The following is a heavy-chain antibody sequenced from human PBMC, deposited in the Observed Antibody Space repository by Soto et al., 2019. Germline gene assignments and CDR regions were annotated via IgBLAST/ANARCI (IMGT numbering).Heavy chain of an antibody. CDR3: ARTIRGHGVKYFDY. J-gene: IGHJ4*02. CDR1: GDSVSSNSAA. V-gene: IGHV6-1*01. CDR2: TYYRSKWFN. Sequence: SQTLSLTCAISGDSVSSNSAAWNWIRLSPSRGLEWLGRTYYRSKWFNDHAVSVKSRITINPDTSKNQFSLQLNSVTPEDTAVYYCARTIRGHGVKYFDYWGQGTLVTVYS. D-gene: IGHD3-10*01.